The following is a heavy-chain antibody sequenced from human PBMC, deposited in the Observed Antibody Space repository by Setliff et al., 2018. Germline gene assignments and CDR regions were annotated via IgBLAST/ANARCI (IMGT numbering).Heavy chain of an antibody. CDR3: ARGQNSYHPGSWGPLYDH. CDR1: GGSISGGTYY. D-gene: IGHD3-10*01. J-gene: IGHJ4*02. Sequence: SETLSLTCTVSGGSISGGTYYWTWIRQPAGKGLEWIGHWYTSGIANYNPSLKSQVTISVDTSKNQFSLKLSSVTAADTAVFFCARGQNSYHPGSWGPLYDHWGQGTQVTVSS. V-gene: IGHV4-61*09. CDR2: WYTSGIA.